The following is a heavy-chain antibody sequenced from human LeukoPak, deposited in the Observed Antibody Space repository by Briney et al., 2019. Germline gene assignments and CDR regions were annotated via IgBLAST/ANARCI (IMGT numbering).Heavy chain of an antibody. Sequence: ASVKVSCKASGYTFTSYDINWVRQATGQGLEWMGWMNPNSGNTGYAQKFQGRVTMTRNTSISTAYMELSSLRSEDTAVYYCAGITMISRGFDPWGQGTLVTVSS. CDR2: MNPNSGNT. D-gene: IGHD3-22*01. CDR1: GYTFTSYD. V-gene: IGHV1-8*01. J-gene: IGHJ5*02. CDR3: AGITMISRGFDP.